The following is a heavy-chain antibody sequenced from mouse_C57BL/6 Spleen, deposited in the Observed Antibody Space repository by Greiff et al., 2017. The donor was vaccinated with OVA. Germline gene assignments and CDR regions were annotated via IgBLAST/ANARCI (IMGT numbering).Heavy chain of an antibody. Sequence: VKLMESGPELVKPGASVKISCKASGYAFSSSWMNWVKQRPGKGLEWIGRIYPGDGDTNYNGKFKGKATLTADKSSSTAYMQLSSLTSEDSAVYVCARGDMVTTLFAYWGQGTLVTVSA. CDR1: GYAFSSSW. V-gene: IGHV1-82*01. CDR3: ARGDMVTTLFAY. J-gene: IGHJ3*01. D-gene: IGHD2-1*01. CDR2: IYPGDGDT.